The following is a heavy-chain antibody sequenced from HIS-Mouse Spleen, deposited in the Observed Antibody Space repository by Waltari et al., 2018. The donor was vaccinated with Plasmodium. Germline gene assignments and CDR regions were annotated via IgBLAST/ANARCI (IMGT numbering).Heavy chain of an antibody. Sequence: QLQLQESGPGLVKPSETLSLTCTVSGGSISSSSYYWGWIRQPPGKGLEWIGSIYYRGSTYYNPSLKSGVTISVDTSKNQFSLKLMSVTAADTAVYYCARGTTVVTPFDYWGQGTLVTVSS. CDR1: GGSISSSSYY. CDR2: IYYRGST. J-gene: IGHJ4*02. D-gene: IGHD4-17*01. V-gene: IGHV4-39*07. CDR3: ARGTTVVTPFDY.